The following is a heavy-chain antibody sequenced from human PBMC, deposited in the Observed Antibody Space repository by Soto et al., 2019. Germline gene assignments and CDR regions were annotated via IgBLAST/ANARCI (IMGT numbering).Heavy chain of an antibody. D-gene: IGHD5-18*01. J-gene: IGHJ4*02. CDR2: GGSTT. CDR3: ASILPGGDTELWGSFDY. V-gene: IGHV3-11*01. Sequence: GGSTTQHADPVKGRFTVSRDNAKNSLYLQMNSLRAEDTAVYYCASILPGGDTELWGSFDYWGQGTLVTVSS.